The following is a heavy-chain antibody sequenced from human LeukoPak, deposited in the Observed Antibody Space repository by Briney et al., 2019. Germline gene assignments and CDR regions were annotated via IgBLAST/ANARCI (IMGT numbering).Heavy chain of an antibody. D-gene: IGHD2-2*01. CDR3: ARDGGYQLLLVENWFDP. CDR2: ISAYNGNT. V-gene: IGHV1-18*01. Sequence: ASVKVSCKASRYTFTSYGISWVRQAPGQGLEWMGWISAYNGNTNYAQKLQGRVTMTTDTSTSTAYMELRSLRSDDTAVYYCARDGGYQLLLVENWFDPWGQGTLVTVSS. J-gene: IGHJ5*02. CDR1: RYTFTSYG.